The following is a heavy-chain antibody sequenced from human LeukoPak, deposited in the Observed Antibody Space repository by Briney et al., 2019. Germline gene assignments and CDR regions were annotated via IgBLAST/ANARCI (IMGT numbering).Heavy chain of an antibody. V-gene: IGHV4-31*03. D-gene: IGHD3-10*01. J-gene: IGHJ4*02. CDR2: IYYSGST. CDR1: GGSISSGGYY. CDR3: ARGVECLAWFFDY. Sequence: PSETLSLTCTVSGGSISSGGYYWSWIRQHPGKGLEWIGYIYYSGSTYYNPSLKSRVTISVDTSKNQFSLKLSSVTAADTAVYYCARGVECLAWFFDYWGQGTLVTVSS.